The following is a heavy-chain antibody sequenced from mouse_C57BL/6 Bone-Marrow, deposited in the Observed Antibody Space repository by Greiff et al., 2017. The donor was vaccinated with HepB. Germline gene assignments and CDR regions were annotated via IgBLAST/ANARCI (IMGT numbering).Heavy chain of an antibody. CDR3: AKITTAPYYAMDY. CDR2: IYPGDGDT. D-gene: IGHD1-2*01. J-gene: IGHJ4*01. CDR1: GYAFSSYW. V-gene: IGHV1-80*01. Sequence: VQLQQSGAELVKPGASVKISCKASGYAFSSYWMNWVKQRSGKGLEGIGQIYPGDGDTNYNGKFKGKATLTADKSSSTAYMQLSSLTTEASAVYFCAKITTAPYYAMDYWGQGTSVTVSS.